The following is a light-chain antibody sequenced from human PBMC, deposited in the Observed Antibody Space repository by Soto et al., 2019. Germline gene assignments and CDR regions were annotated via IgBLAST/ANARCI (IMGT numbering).Light chain of an antibody. CDR2: GAS. Sequence: EIVLTQSPGTLSLSPGERATLPCRASQSVTSSFLAWYQQKPGQAPRLLIYGASSRVSGIPDRLSGSGSGTDFTLTINGLEPEDFAVYYCQQYGTSQFTFGQGTRLEIK. CDR3: QQYGTSQFT. V-gene: IGKV3-20*01. J-gene: IGKJ5*01. CDR1: QSVTSSF.